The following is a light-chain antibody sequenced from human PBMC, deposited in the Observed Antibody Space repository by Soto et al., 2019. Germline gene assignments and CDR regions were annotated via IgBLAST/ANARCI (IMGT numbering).Light chain of an antibody. V-gene: IGLV1-40*01. CDR1: SSNIGAGYD. J-gene: IGLJ1*01. Sequence: QSVLTQPPSVCGAPGQRVTISCTGSSSNIGAGYDVHWYQQLPGTAPKLLIYGNSNRPSGVPDRFSGSKSGTSASLAITGFQAEDEADYYCQSYDSSLNGRVFGTGTKVTVL. CDR2: GNS. CDR3: QSYDSSLNGRV.